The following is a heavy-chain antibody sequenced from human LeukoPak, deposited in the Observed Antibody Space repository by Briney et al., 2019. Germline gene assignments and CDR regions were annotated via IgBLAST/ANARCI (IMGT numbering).Heavy chain of an antibody. D-gene: IGHD5-18*01. J-gene: IGHJ4*02. V-gene: IGHV3-23*01. CDR3: AGRPTGYSSGYIH. CDR2: ISGSGGST. CDR1: GFTFSSYA. Sequence: GGSLRLSCAASGFTFSSYAMSWVRQAPGKGLEWVSAISGSGGSTYYADSVKGRFTISRDNSENIVYLQMNNLRVEDTAVYYCAGRPTGYSSGYIHWGQGTLVTVSS.